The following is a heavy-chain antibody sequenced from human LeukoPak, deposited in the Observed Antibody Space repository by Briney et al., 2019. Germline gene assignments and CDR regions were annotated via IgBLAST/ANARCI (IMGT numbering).Heavy chain of an antibody. V-gene: IGHV4-31*03. D-gene: IGHD3-22*01. CDR1: NGSMNSGGHY. CDR2: IYYFGNT. Sequence: PSQTLSLTCTVSNGSMNSGGHYWSWIRQHPGKGLEWIGAIYYFGNTYYNPSLKSRVIISVDTSKNQFSLKMSSVTAADTAVYYCARGSGYFDSRGTVSWFDPWGQGTLVTVSS. CDR3: ARGSGYFDSRGTVSWFDP. J-gene: IGHJ5*02.